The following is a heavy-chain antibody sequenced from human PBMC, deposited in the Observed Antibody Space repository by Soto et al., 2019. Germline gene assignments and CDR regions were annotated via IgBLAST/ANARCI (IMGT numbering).Heavy chain of an antibody. CDR3: ARGSDSSGWYLLWYLDY. J-gene: IGHJ4*02. CDR2: IYSGGST. D-gene: IGHD6-19*01. Sequence: EVQLVETGGGLIQPGGSLRLSCAASGFTVSSNYMSWVRQAPGKGLEWVSVIYSGGSTYYADSVKGRFTISRDNSKNTLYLQMNSLGAEDAAVYYCARGSDSSGWYLLWYLDYWCQGTLVTVAS. CDR1: GFTVSSNY. V-gene: IGHV3-53*02.